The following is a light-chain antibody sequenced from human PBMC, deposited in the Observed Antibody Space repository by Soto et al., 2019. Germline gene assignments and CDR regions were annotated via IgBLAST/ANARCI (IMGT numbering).Light chain of an antibody. V-gene: IGKV2-30*01. CDR3: MQGTHWPLWT. CDR2: KVS. J-gene: IGKJ1*01. Sequence: DVVMTQSPLSLPVTLGQPASISCRSSQSLLSSDGNTYLNWFHQRPGQSPRRLIYKVSNRDSGVPDRFSGSGSGTDFTLKISRVEAEDVGVYYCMQGTHWPLWTFGQGTKLEIK. CDR1: QSLLSSDGNTY.